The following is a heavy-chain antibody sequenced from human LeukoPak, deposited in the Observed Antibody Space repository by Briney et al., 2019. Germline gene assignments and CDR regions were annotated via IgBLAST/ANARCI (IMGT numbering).Heavy chain of an antibody. Sequence: GASVKVSCKASGYTFTGYYMHWVRQAPGQGLEWMGWINPNSGGTNYAQKFQGRVTMTRDMSTSTVYMELSSLRSEDTAVYYCARALGDSSSTNYFDYWGQGTLVTVSS. CDR3: ARALGDSSSTNYFDY. J-gene: IGHJ4*02. CDR1: GYTFTGYY. D-gene: IGHD6-6*01. V-gene: IGHV1-2*02. CDR2: INPNSGGT.